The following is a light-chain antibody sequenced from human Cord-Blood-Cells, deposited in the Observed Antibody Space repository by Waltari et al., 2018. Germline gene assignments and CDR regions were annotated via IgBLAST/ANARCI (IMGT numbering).Light chain of an antibody. CDR1: QSVRRSY. CDR3: QQYGSSRLT. CDR2: GAS. Sequence: EIVLTQSPGNLSLSPGERATLSCRARQSVRRSYLAWYQQRPGQAPWRLIYGASSRATGIPDRFSGSGSGTDFTLTISRLEPEDFAVYYCQQYGSSRLTFGGGTKVEIK. J-gene: IGKJ4*01. V-gene: IGKV3-20*01.